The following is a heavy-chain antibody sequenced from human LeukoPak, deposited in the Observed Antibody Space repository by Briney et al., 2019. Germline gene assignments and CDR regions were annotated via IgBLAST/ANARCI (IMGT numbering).Heavy chain of an antibody. D-gene: IGHD5-12*01. CDR3: ARGPPRGYSGYGRGMDV. J-gene: IGHJ6*02. Sequence: SETLSLPCAVYGGSFSGYYWSWIRQPPGKGLEWLGEINHSGSTNYNPSLKSRVTISVDTSKNQFSLKLSSVTAADTAVYYCARGPPRGYSGYGRGMDVWGQGTTVTVSS. CDR2: INHSGST. CDR1: GGSFSGYY. V-gene: IGHV4-34*01.